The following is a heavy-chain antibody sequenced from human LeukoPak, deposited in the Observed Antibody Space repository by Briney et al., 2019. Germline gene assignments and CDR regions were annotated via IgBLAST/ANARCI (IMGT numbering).Heavy chain of an antibody. V-gene: IGHV4-34*01. Sequence: SETLSLTCAVYGGSFSGYYWSWIRQPPGKGLEWIWEINHSGSTNYNPSLKSRVTISVDTSKNQFSLKLSSVTAADTAVYYCARGRFGRVGAKFFQHWGQGTLVTVSS. CDR1: GGSFSGYY. D-gene: IGHD3/OR15-3a*01. CDR2: INHSGST. J-gene: IGHJ1*01. CDR3: ARGRFGRVGAKFFQH.